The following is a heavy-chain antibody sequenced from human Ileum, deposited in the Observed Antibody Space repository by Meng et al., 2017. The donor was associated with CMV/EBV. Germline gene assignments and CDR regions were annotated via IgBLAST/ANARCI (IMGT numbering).Heavy chain of an antibody. Sequence: GGSLRLSCVASGFTFTSRAMSWVRQAPGKGLEWVSTIDSSDRTYYADSVKGRFTISRDNSKNTLHLQMNSLRAEDTAVYYCAKSLVDTAMDLDEWSQETLVTVSS. CDR2: IDSSDRT. J-gene: IGHJ4*02. CDR1: GFTFTSRA. D-gene: IGHD5-18*01. CDR3: AKSLVDTAMDLDE. V-gene: IGHV3-23*01.